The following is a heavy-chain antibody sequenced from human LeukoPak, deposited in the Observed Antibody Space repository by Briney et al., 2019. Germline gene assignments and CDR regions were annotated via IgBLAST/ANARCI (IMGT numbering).Heavy chain of an antibody. D-gene: IGHD3-22*01. J-gene: IGHJ4*02. CDR1: GYTFTSYG. V-gene: IGHV1-18*01. CDR3: ARAYYDSSGYCDFDY. CDR2: ISAYNGNT. Sequence: ASVKVSCKASGYTFTSYGISWVRQAPGQGLEWMGWISAYNGNTNYAQKLQGRVTMTTDTSTSTAYMELRSLRPDDTAVYYCARAYYDSSGYCDFDYWGQGTLVTVSS.